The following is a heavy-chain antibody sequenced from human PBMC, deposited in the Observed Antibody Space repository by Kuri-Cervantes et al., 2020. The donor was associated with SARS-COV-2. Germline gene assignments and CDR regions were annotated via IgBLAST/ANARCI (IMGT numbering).Heavy chain of an antibody. J-gene: IGHJ3*02. D-gene: IGHD3-22*01. CDR3: ARGDPKPYDSRFVHAFDI. CDR1: GGSFSTYA. CDR2: IIPIFRKL. V-gene: IGHV1-69*13. Sequence: SVKVSCKVSGGSFSTYAITWVRQAPGQGLEWMGGIIPIFRKLNYAQKLQGRVTITADEPTTTAYMELSSLKSEDTAVYYCARGDPKPYDSRFVHAFDIWGQGTMVTVSS.